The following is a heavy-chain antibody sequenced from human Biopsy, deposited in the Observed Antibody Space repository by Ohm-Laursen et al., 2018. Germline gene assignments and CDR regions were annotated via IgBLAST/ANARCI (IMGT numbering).Heavy chain of an antibody. J-gene: IGHJ1*01. D-gene: IGHD3-9*01. CDR2: NIPILGTG. CDR3: ATKLTGYFHH. CDR1: GGTFSNYG. Sequence: SLVKVSCKAPGGTFSNYGVNWVRQAPGQGLEWLGGNIPILGTGNYAQKFQDRVTVAADTSTSTATMELRSLQSDDTAVYYCATKLTGYFHHWGQGTLVIVSS. V-gene: IGHV1-69*06.